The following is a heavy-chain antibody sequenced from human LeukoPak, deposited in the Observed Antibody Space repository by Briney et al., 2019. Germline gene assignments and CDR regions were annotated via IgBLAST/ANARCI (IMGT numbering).Heavy chain of an antibody. CDR3: ARDSSTIPYYYYYYMDV. CDR2: INPNSGGT. J-gene: IGHJ6*03. Sequence: ASVKVSCKASGYTFTGYYMHWVRQAPGQGLEWMGWINPNSGGTNYAQKFQGRVTMTRDTSISTAYMELSRLRSDDTAVYYCARDSSTIPYYYYYYMDVWGKGTTVTVSS. CDR1: GYTFTGYY. D-gene: IGHD2-2*01. V-gene: IGHV1-2*02.